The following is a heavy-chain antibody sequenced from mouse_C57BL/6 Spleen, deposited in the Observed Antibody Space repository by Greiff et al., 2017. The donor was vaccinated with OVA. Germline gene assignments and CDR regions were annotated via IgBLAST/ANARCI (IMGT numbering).Heavy chain of an antibody. Sequence: EVKLVESGGGLVQPGGSLKLSCAASGFTFSDYYMYWVRQTPEKRLEWVAYISNGGGSTYYPDTVKGRFTISRDNAKNTLYLQMSRLKSEDTAMYYCAAGGLDKYYAMDYWGQGTSVTVSS. V-gene: IGHV5-12*01. D-gene: IGHD2-4*01. CDR2: ISNGGGST. CDR3: AAGGLDKYYAMDY. CDR1: GFTFSDYY. J-gene: IGHJ4*01.